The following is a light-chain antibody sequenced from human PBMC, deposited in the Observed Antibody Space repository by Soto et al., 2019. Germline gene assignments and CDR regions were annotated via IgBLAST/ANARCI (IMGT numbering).Light chain of an antibody. J-gene: IGKJ1*01. V-gene: IGKV3-20*01. CDR2: GAS. CDR1: QNFTSSP. Sequence: MPSSGTASSAAGGRATLSCRAIQNFTSSPLAWYQQKPGQAPRLLISGASRRAAVITDRFSGSGSGTDFTLTISRLESEDIAVYYCQQYNSSPRKFGQGTKVDTK. CDR3: QQYNSSPRK.